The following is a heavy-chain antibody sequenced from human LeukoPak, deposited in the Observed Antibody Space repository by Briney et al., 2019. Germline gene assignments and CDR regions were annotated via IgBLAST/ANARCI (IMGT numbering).Heavy chain of an antibody. J-gene: IGHJ4*02. CDR3: ARDPTYMVRGALQPRRVDY. V-gene: IGHV3-74*01. D-gene: IGHD3-10*01. CDR2: INSDGSST. CDR1: GFTFSSYW. Sequence: GGSLRLSCAASGFTFSSYWMHWVRQAPGKGLVWVSRINSDGSSTSYADSVKGRFTISRDNAKNTLYLQMNSLRAEDTAVYYCARDPTYMVRGALQPRRVDYWGQGTLVTVSS.